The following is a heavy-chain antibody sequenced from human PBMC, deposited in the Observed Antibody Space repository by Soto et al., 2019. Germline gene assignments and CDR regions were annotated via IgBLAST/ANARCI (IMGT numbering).Heavy chain of an antibody. D-gene: IGHD3-22*01. J-gene: IGHJ4*02. V-gene: IGHV3-33*01. Sequence: QVQLVESGGGVVQPGRSLRLSCAASGFTFSSYGMHWVRQAPGKGLEWVAVIWYDGSNKYYADSVKGRFTISRDNSKNTLYLQMNSLRAEDTAVYYCARDSDLAISSGYYSTDFDYWGQGTLVTVSS. CDR2: IWYDGSNK. CDR1: GFTFSSYG. CDR3: ARDSDLAISSGYYSTDFDY.